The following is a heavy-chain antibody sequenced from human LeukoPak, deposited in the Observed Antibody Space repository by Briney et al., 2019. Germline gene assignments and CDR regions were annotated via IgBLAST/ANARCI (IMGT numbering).Heavy chain of an antibody. CDR2: ISGSGGGT. J-gene: IGHJ4*02. CDR3: AKRTRDGPNGGIDS. D-gene: IGHD5-24*01. CDR1: GFTLSNYA. V-gene: IGHV3-23*01. Sequence: GGSLRLSWAASGFTLSNYAMSWVRQAPGKGLEWVSSISGSGGGTYYADSVKGPFTISRDNSRNTLYLQMNSLRAEDTAVYYCAKRTRDGPNGGIDSWGQGTLVTVSS.